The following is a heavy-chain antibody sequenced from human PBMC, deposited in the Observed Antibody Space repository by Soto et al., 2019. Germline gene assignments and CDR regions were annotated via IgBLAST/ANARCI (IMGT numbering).Heavy chain of an antibody. Sequence: SDSLSLTGTLCGDSISSFEGYWIRQPPGKGLEWVGYMFYSGSTNYNPSLKSRVTMSVDTSKKQFSLRLKSVTAADTAVYYCVSGWFLDYWGQGIFVTVSS. CDR3: VSGWFLDY. D-gene: IGHD6-19*01. V-gene: IGHV4-59*07. CDR2: MFYSGST. J-gene: IGHJ4*02. CDR1: GDSISSFE.